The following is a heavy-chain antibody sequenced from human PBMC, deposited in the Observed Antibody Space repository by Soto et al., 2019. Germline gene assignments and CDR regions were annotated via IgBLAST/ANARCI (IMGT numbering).Heavy chain of an antibody. Sequence: QVQLQQWGAGLLKPSETLSLTCAVYGGSFSGYYWSWIRQPPGKGLEWIGEINHSGSTNYNPSLKSRVTISVDTSKNQFSLKLSSVTAADTAVYYCARTSRGHCSGGSCYSKYFQHWGQGTLVTASS. CDR1: GGSFSGYY. CDR2: INHSGST. J-gene: IGHJ1*01. D-gene: IGHD2-15*01. CDR3: ARTSRGHCSGGSCYSKYFQH. V-gene: IGHV4-34*01.